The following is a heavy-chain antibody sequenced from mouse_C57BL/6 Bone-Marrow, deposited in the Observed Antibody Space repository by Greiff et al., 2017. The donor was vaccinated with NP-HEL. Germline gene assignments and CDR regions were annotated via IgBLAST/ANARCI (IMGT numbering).Heavy chain of an antibody. CDR3: ARDPSLLFFDY. D-gene: IGHD2-10*01. J-gene: IGHJ2*01. Sequence: EVQLVESGGGLVKPGGSLKLSCAASGFTFSSYAMSWVRQTPEKRLEWVATISDGGSYTYYPDNVKGRFTISRDNAKNNLYLQMSHLKSEDTAMYYCARDPSLLFFDYWGQGTTLTVSS. CDR2: ISDGGSYT. V-gene: IGHV5-4*01. CDR1: GFTFSSYA.